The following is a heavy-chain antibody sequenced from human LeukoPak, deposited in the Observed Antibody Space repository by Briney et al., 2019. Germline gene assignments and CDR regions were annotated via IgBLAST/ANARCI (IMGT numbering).Heavy chain of an antibody. J-gene: IGHJ6*03. V-gene: IGHV4-39*01. D-gene: IGHD6-19*01. Sequence: PSETLSLTCTVSGGSISSSSYYWGWIRQPPGKGLEWIGSIYYSGSTYYNPSLKSRVTISADTSKNQFSLKLSSVTAADTAVYYCARHFSGWTPPRIYYYYYYMDVWGKGTTVTISS. CDR3: ARHFSGWTPPRIYYYYYYMDV. CDR1: GGSISSSSYY. CDR2: IYYSGST.